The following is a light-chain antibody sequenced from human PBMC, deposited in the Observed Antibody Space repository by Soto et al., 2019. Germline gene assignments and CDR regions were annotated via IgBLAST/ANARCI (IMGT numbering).Light chain of an antibody. CDR1: SSAVGGYNY. Sequence: QSSLPQHAPVSGSPGQSTTIPCTGTSSAVGGYNYVSWYQQHPGKAPKLMIYDVSNRPAGVSNRFSGSKSGNTASLTISGIQEEDEDDYYCSSYTSSSPLVVFGGGTKLTVL. CDR3: SSYTSSSPLVV. V-gene: IGLV2-14*01. J-gene: IGLJ2*01. CDR2: DVS.